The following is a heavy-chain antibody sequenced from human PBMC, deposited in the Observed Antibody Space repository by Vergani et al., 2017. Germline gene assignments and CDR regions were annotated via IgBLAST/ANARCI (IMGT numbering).Heavy chain of an antibody. V-gene: IGHV1-69*02. CDR1: GGTFSSYA. CDR3: ARSNITIFGVADYYYYGMDV. Sequence: QVQLVQSGAEVKKPGSSVKVSCKASGGTFSSYAISWVRQAPGQGLEWMGRIIPILGIANYAKKFQGRVTITADKSTSTAYMELSSLRSEDTAVYYCARSNITIFGVADYYYYGMDVWGQGP. CDR2: IIPILGIA. J-gene: IGHJ6*02. D-gene: IGHD3-3*01.